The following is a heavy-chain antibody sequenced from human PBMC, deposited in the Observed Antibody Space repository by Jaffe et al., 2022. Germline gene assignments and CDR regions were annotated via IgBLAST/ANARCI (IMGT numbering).Heavy chain of an antibody. CDR2: ISGSGGST. V-gene: IGHV3-23*01. CDR3: AKDHIAVAGSTYYFDY. Sequence: EVQLLESGGGLVQPGGSLRLSCAASGFTFSSYAMSWVRQAPGKGLEWVSAISGSGGSTYYADSVKGRFTISRDNSKNTLYLQMNSLRAEDTAVYYCAKDHIAVAGSTYYFDYWGQGTLVTVSS. CDR1: GFTFSSYA. J-gene: IGHJ4*02. D-gene: IGHD6-19*01.